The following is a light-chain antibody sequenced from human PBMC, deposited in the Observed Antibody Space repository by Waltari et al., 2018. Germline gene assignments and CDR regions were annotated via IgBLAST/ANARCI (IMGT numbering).Light chain of an antibody. CDR3: QQYYSTPIT. V-gene: IGKV4-1*01. J-gene: IGKJ5*01. Sequence: SVLYSSNNKKYLAWYQQKPGQPPNLLIFWASTRESGVPDRFNGSGSGTDFTLTISSLQAEDVAVYYCQQYYSTPITFGQGTRLEI. CDR1: SVLYSSNNKKY. CDR2: WAS.